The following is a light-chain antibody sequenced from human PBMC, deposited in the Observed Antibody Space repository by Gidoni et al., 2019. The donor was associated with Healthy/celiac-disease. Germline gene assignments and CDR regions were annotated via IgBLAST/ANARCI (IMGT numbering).Light chain of an antibody. CDR2: AAS. CDR1: QSISSY. J-gene: IGKJ4*01. V-gene: IGKV1-39*01. CDR3: QQSYSTVT. Sequence: DIQMTQSPSSLSASVGDRVTITCRASQSISSYLNWYQQKPGKAPKLLIYAASSLQSGVPSRFSGSGSGTDLTLTISSLQPEDFAPYYCQQSYSTVTFGGGTKVEIK.